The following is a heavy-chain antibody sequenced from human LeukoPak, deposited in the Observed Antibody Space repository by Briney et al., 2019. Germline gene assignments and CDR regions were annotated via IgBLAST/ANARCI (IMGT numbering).Heavy chain of an antibody. Sequence: SETLSLTCTVSGGSISTSSYYWGWIRQPPGKGLEWIGNIYHSGSTYYNPSLKSRVTISVDTSKNQFSLKLNSVTAADTTVYYCASITQGGFDIWGQGTMVTVSS. D-gene: IGHD3-10*01. CDR1: GGSISTSSYY. CDR2: IYHSGST. CDR3: ASITQGGFDI. J-gene: IGHJ3*02. V-gene: IGHV4-39*01.